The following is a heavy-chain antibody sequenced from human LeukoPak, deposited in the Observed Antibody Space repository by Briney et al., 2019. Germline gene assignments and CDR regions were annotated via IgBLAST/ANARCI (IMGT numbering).Heavy chain of an antibody. D-gene: IGHD3-22*01. CDR3: ARLPRDSSGYYYNYFDY. J-gene: IGHJ4*02. Sequence: GESLKILCKGSGYSFTRYCIGWVRQMRGKGLVWMGIIYSGDSDTRYSPSFQGQVTISADKSISTAYLQWSSLKASDTAMYYCARLPRDSSGYYYNYFDYWGQGTLVTVSS. V-gene: IGHV5-51*01. CDR1: GYSFTRYC. CDR2: IYSGDSDT.